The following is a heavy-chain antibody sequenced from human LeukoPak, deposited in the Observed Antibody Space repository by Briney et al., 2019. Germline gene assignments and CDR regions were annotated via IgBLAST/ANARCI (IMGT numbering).Heavy chain of an antibody. D-gene: IGHD5-18*01. CDR1: GGSFSGYY. J-gene: IGHJ4*02. CDR3: ARGDTAMVMFDY. Sequence: SETPSLTCAVYGGSFSGYYWSWIRQPPGKGLEWIGEINHSGSTNYNPSLKSRVTISVDTSKNQFSLKLGSVTAADTAVYYCARGDTAMVMFDYWGQGTLVTVSS. V-gene: IGHV4-34*01. CDR2: INHSGST.